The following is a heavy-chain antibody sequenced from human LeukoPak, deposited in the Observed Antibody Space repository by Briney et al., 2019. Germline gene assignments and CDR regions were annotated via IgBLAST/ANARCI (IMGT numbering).Heavy chain of an antibody. CDR2: IYYSGST. D-gene: IGHD3-10*01. CDR3: ARMPPKGWFGEFNWFDP. J-gene: IGHJ5*02. Sequence: SETLSLTCTVSGGSISSGDYYWSWIRQPPGKGPEWIGYIYYSGSTYYNPSLKSRVTISVDTSKNQFSLKLSSVTAADTAVYYCARMPPKGWFGEFNWFDPWGQGTLVTVSS. CDR1: GGSISSGDYY. V-gene: IGHV4-30-4*08.